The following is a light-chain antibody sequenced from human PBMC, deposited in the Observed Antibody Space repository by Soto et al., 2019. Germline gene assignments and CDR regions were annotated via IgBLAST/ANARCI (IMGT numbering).Light chain of an antibody. CDR1: QSVNNW. CDR3: QHYNNWPGT. Sequence: DVQMTQSPSTLSASVGDSVTITCRASQSVNNWLAWYQQKPGKAPRLLIFDSYKLESGVPSRFSGSGSGTEFILTISSLQPDDFATYYCQHYNNWPGTFGKGTKV. J-gene: IGKJ1*01. CDR2: DSY. V-gene: IGKV1-5*01.